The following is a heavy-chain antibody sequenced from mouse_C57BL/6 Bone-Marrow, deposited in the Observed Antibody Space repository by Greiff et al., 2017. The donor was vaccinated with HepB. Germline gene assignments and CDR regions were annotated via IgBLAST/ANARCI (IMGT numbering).Heavy chain of an antibody. CDR2: IYPRSGNT. Sequence: QVQLKESGAELARPGASVKLSCKASGYTFTSYGISWVKQRTGQGLEWIGEIYPRSGNTYYNEKFKGKATLTADKSSSTAYMELRSLTSEDSAVYFCAREDCYYAMDYWGQGTSVTVSS. V-gene: IGHV1-81*01. J-gene: IGHJ4*01. CDR1: GYTFTSYG. CDR3: AREDCYYAMDY.